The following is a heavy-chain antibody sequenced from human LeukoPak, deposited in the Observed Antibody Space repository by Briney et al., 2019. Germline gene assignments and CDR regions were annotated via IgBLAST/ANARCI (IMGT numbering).Heavy chain of an antibody. Sequence: GASVKVSCKASGYTFTSYDINWVRQATGQRLEWMGWMNPNSGNTGYAQKFQGRVTMTRNTSISTAYMELSSLRSEDTAVYYCARETVAGTFYFDYWGQGTLVTVSS. V-gene: IGHV1-8*01. CDR3: ARETVAGTFYFDY. J-gene: IGHJ4*02. CDR2: MNPNSGNT. CDR1: GYTFTSYD. D-gene: IGHD6-19*01.